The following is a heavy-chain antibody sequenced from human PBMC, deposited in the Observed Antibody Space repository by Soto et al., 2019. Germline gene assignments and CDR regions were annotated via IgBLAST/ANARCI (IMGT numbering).Heavy chain of an antibody. V-gene: IGHV3-30-3*01. Sequence: QVQLVESGGGVVQPGRSLRLSCAASGITFSSYAIHWVRQAPGKGLEWVAVISYDGSNKYHADSAKGRFTISRDNSKNTLYLQMNSLRAEDTAVYYCARELWYFDLWGRGTLVTVSS. J-gene: IGHJ2*01. CDR3: ARELWYFDL. CDR2: ISYDGSNK. CDR1: GITFSSYA.